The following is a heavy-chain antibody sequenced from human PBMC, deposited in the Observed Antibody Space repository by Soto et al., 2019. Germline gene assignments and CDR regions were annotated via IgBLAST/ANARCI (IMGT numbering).Heavy chain of an antibody. CDR2: INSDGSTT. V-gene: IGHV3-74*01. CDR1: GLTFSSHW. Sequence: EVQLVESGGGLVQPGGSLRLSCVASGLTFSSHWMHWVRQDPGKGLVWVSRINSDGSTTTYADSVKGRFTISRDNAKNTLYLQMNSLRAEDTAVYYCTAKARSQMATSPFDYWGQGTLVTVSS. D-gene: IGHD2-21*02. CDR3: TAKARSQMATSPFDY. J-gene: IGHJ4*02.